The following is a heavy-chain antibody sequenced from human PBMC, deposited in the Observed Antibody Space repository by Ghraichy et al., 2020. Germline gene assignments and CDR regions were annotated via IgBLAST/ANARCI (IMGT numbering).Heavy chain of an antibody. J-gene: IGHJ3*02. Sequence: SETLSLTCTVSGGSMNSYYWSWVRQPPGKGLEWIGYGSTSGRTNHNPSLKSRFTISVDTSKSQFSLSLTSMTAADTAVYYFARDNLSSTSQDSVDIWGQGKMVTGSS. CDR3: ARDNLSSTSQDSVDI. CDR2: GSTSGRT. D-gene: IGHD2-2*01. CDR1: GGSMNSYY. V-gene: IGHV4-59*01.